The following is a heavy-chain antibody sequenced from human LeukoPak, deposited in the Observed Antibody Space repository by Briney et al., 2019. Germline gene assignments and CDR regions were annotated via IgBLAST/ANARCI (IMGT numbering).Heavy chain of an antibody. Sequence: GGSLRLSCAASGFTFSSYAMSWVRQAPGKGLEWVSYISGSSGIIDYADSVRGRFTISRDNAKNSLYLQMNSLRAEDTAVYYCAGGGDYYYYGMDVWGQGTTVTVSS. CDR3: AGGGDYYYYGMDV. J-gene: IGHJ6*02. V-gene: IGHV3-48*04. D-gene: IGHD2-15*01. CDR1: GFTFSSYA. CDR2: ISGSSGII.